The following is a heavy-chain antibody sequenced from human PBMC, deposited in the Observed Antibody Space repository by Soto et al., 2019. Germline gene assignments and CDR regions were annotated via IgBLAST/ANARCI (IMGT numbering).Heavy chain of an antibody. Sequence: QVQLVESGGGVVQPGRSLRLSCVASEFTFSSYAMNWVRRAPGKGLEWVAVISYDGSDKYYADSVEGRFTISRDNAKNTLYLQMNSLRTDDTAVYYCARDTSTWYSLVVGWFDPWGQGTLVTVSS. D-gene: IGHD2-2*01. CDR2: ISYDGSDK. J-gene: IGHJ5*02. V-gene: IGHV3-30-3*01. CDR3: ARDTSTWYSLVVGWFDP. CDR1: EFTFSSYA.